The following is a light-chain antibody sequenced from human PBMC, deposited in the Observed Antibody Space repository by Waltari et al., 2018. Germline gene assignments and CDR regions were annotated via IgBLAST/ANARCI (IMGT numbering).Light chain of an antibody. J-gene: IGKJ2*01. CDR1: QSVSSN. V-gene: IGKV3-15*01. CDR2: GAS. CDR3: QQYNNWPLYT. Sequence: EIVMKQSPATLSVSPGARATLTCRASQSVSSNLAWYQQKPGQAPRLLINGASTRATGIPARFSGSGSGTEFTLTISSMQSEDFAVYYCQQYNNWPLYTFGQGTKLEIK.